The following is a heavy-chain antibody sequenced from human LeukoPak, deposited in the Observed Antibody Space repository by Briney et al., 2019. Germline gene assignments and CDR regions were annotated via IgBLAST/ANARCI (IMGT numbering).Heavy chain of an antibody. Sequence: GASVKVSCKASGYTFTSYGISWVRQAPGQGHEWMGWISAYNVNTNYAQKLQGRVTMTTDTSTSTAYMELRSLRSDDTAVYYCARDRRGGYSSSWYKNDDKYYFDYWGQGTLVTVSS. CDR3: ARDRRGGYSSSWYKNDDKYYFDY. J-gene: IGHJ4*02. D-gene: IGHD6-13*01. V-gene: IGHV1-18*01. CDR2: ISAYNVNT. CDR1: GYTFTSYG.